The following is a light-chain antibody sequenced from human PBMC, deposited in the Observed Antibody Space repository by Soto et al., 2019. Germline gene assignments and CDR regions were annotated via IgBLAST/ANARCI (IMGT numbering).Light chain of an antibody. CDR1: QGISSF. CDR3: QQFKSYVS. V-gene: IGKV1-9*01. J-gene: IGKJ5*01. Sequence: IQLTQSPSSLSASVAERVTITCRASQGISSFLAWYQQEPGKAPKLLISGATTLQSGVPSRFSGSGSGTNFTLTISSLQPEDFATYYCQQFKSYVSFGQGTRLEIK. CDR2: GAT.